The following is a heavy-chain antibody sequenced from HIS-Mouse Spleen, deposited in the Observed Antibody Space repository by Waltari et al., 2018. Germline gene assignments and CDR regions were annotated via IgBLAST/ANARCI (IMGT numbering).Heavy chain of an antibody. V-gene: IGHV3-21*01. CDR2: VSSSRRYI. CDR1: GFTFSSYS. CDR3: ARAGIAAAYYFDY. J-gene: IGHJ4*02. Sequence: EVQLVESGGGLVKPGGSLRLSWSASGFTFSSYSMNWVRQAPGKGLEWGSSVSSSRRYIYYADSVKGRFTISRDNAKNSLYLQMNSLRAEDPAVYYCARAGIAAAYYFDYWGQGTLVTVSS. D-gene: IGHD6-13*01.